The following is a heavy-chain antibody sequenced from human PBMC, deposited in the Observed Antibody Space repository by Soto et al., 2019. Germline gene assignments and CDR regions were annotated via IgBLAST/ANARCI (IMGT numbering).Heavy chain of an antibody. D-gene: IGHD6-13*01. Sequence: GGSLRLSCVASGFTFSSYNMNWVRQAPGKGLEWVSFISSGSEYRYYADSVKGRFNISRDNAQNSLYLHLNSLRAEDTAVYYCTRDRQLVQDWFDPWGQGTPVTVSS. V-gene: IGHV3-21*01. CDR1: GFTFSSYN. J-gene: IGHJ5*02. CDR3: TRDRQLVQDWFDP. CDR2: ISSGSEYR.